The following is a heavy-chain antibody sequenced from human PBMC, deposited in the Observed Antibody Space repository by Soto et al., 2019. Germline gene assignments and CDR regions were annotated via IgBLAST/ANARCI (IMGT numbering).Heavy chain of an antibody. CDR1: GGAMSSGGYS. V-gene: IGHV4-31*03. J-gene: IGHJ4*02. Sequence: SETLSLTCNVSGGAMSSGGYSWAWLRQHPGRGLEWLGYIDKNGNPYYNPSLKSRVTVSADTSKNQFSLKVNSVNAADTAVYYCATADGAGLLGDAAYFEDWGQGALVTVS. D-gene: IGHD3-16*01. CDR3: ATADGAGLLGDAAYFED. CDR2: IDKNGNP.